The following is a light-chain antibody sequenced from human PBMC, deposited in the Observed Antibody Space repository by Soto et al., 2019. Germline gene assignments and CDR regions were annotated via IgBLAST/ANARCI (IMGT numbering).Light chain of an antibody. CDR3: RHYNNWPPET. CDR1: QSVSSY. J-gene: IGKJ1*01. V-gene: IGKV3-15*01. CDR2: GTS. Sequence: EIVLTQSPATLSLSPGERATLSCRASQSVSSYLAWYQQKPGQAPRLLIYGTSTRATGIPARFSGSGSGTEFTLTITSLQSEDFAVYYCRHYNNWPPETFGQGTKV.